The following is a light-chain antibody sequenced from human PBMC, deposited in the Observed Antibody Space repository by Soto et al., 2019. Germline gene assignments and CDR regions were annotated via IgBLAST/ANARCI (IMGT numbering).Light chain of an antibody. Sequence: EIVLTQSPGTLSLSPGERATLSCRASQSLSSNYLAWYQQKPGQAPRLLIYGASSRASGIPDRFSGSGSGTDFTLTISSVEPEDFAVYYCQHYGRSAIFTHGPGTTVDIK. CDR3: QHYGRSAIFT. J-gene: IGKJ3*01. V-gene: IGKV3-20*01. CDR2: GAS. CDR1: QSLSSNY.